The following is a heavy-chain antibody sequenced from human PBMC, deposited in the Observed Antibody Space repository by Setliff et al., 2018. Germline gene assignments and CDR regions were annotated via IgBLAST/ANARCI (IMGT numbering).Heavy chain of an antibody. Sequence: GGSLRLSCAASGFTFGSHAMHWVRQAPGKGLEWVAVISYDGSNQYYADSVKGRFTVSRDNSKNTLSLQMYSLRTEDTAMYYCATLSKDLNYWGQGTLVTVSS. CDR2: ISYDGSNQ. D-gene: IGHD3-3*01. CDR1: GFTFGSHA. V-gene: IGHV3-30*01. J-gene: IGHJ4*02. CDR3: ATLSKDLNY.